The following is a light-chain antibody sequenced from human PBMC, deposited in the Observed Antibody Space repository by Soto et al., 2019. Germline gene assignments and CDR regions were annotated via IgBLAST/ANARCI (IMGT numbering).Light chain of an antibody. J-gene: IGLJ2*01. V-gene: IGLV4-69*01. CDR1: SGHGSYA. Sequence: QLVLTQSPSASASLGASVKLTCTLSSGHGSYAIAWHQQQPEKGPRYLMKLNSDGSHNKGDGIPDRFSGSSSGAERYLTISSLQSDDEAGYYCQTWGTGFLVFGGGTKLTVL. CDR3: QTWGTGFLV. CDR2: LNSDGSH.